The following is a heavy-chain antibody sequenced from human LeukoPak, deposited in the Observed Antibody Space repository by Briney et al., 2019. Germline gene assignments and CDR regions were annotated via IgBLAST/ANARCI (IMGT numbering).Heavy chain of an antibody. Sequence: GGSLRLSCAASGFTFSSYWMHWVRQAPGKGLVWVSRINSDGSSTSYADSVRGRFSISRDNAKNTLYVQMNSLRAEDTAVYYCARGPYSSSWYWGEYYFDYWGQGTLVTVSS. J-gene: IGHJ4*02. CDR2: INSDGSST. CDR3: ARGPYSSSWYWGEYYFDY. D-gene: IGHD6-13*01. CDR1: GFTFSSYW. V-gene: IGHV3-74*01.